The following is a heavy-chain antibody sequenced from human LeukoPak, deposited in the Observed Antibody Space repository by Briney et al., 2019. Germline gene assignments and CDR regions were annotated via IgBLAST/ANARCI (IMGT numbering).Heavy chain of an antibody. Sequence: SETLSLTCTVSGGSISSYYWSWIRQPPGKGLECIGYIYYSGSTNYNPSLKSRVTISVDTSKNQFSLKLSSVTAADTAAYYCARGGLGYYDYVWGSYRLDAFDIWGQGTMVTVSS. J-gene: IGHJ3*02. V-gene: IGHV4-59*01. CDR3: ARGGLGYYDYVWGSYRLDAFDI. D-gene: IGHD3-16*01. CDR1: GGSISSYY. CDR2: IYYSGST.